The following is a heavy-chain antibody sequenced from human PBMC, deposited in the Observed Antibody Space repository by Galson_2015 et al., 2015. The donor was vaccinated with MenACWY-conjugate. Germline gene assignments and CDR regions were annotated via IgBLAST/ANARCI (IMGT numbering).Heavy chain of an antibody. D-gene: IGHD6-19*01. V-gene: IGHV3-23*01. Sequence: SLRLSCAASGFTFSSWAMGWVRQAAGKGLEWVSAISGSGGSTYYADSVKGRFTISRDNSKNTLYLQMNSLRAEDTALYYCARDPAYNSGHFDYWGQGALVTVSS. CDR3: ARDPAYNSGHFDY. CDR1: GFTFSSWA. J-gene: IGHJ4*02. CDR2: ISGSGGST.